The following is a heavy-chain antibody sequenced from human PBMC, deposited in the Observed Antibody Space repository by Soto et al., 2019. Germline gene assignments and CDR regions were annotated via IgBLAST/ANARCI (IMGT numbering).Heavy chain of an antibody. D-gene: IGHD6-13*01. CDR1: GGSISSGDYY. CDR3: ARAVISAVGWFDP. J-gene: IGHJ5*02. CDR2: IYYSGST. V-gene: IGHV4-30-4*01. Sequence: SETLSLTCTVSGGSISSGDYYWSWIRQPPGKGLECIGYIYYSGSTYYNPSLKSRVTISVDTSKNHFSLKLSSVTAADTAMYYCARAVISAVGWFDPWGQGTLVTVSS.